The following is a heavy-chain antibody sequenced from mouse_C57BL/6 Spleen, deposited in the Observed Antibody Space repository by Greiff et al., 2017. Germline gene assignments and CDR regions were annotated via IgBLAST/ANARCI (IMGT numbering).Heavy chain of an antibody. J-gene: IGHJ2*01. CDR2: ILPGSGST. CDR3: ARWGYDYDRRTGHYFDY. CDR1: GYTFTGYW. V-gene: IGHV1-9*01. D-gene: IGHD2-4*01. Sequence: VQLQQSGAELMKPGASVKLSCKATGYTFTGYWIEWVKQRPGHGLEWIGEILPGSGSTNYNEQFQGKATFTADTSSNSAYMQLSSLTTEDSAIYYCARWGYDYDRRTGHYFDYWGQGTTLTVSS.